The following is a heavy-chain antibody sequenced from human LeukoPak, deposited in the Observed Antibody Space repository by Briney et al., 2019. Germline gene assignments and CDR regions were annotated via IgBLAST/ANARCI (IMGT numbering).Heavy chain of an antibody. J-gene: IGHJ3*02. CDR3: ARGLGSGRHAFDI. CDR1: GFTFSSYS. D-gene: IGHD3-10*01. V-gene: IGHV3-21*01. CDR2: IGSSSSYI. Sequence: PGGSLRLSCAASGFTFSSYSMNWVRQAPGKGLEWVSSIGSSSSYIYYADSVKGRFTISRDNAKNSLYLQMNSLRAEDTAVYYCARGLGSGRHAFDIWGQGTMVTVSS.